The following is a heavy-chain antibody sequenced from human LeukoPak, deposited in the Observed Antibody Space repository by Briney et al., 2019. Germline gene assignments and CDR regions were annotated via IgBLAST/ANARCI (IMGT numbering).Heavy chain of an antibody. J-gene: IGHJ5*02. CDR3: ARRTYYYDSSGSTNWFDP. CDR1: GGSISSSNYY. D-gene: IGHD3-22*01. V-gene: IGHV4-39*01. CDR2: IYYSGST. Sequence: PSETLSLTCTVSGGSISSSNYYWGWTRQPPGKGLEWIGSIYYSGSTYYNPSLKSRVTISVDTSKNQFSLKLSSVTAADTAVYYCARRTYYYDSSGSTNWFDPWGQGTLVTVSS.